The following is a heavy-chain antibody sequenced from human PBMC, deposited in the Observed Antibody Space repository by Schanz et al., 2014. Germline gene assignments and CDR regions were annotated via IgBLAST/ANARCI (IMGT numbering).Heavy chain of an antibody. CDR3: ARDHPHRGVTGYYNDV. CDR2: ISHNTFYT. V-gene: IGHV3-11*06. CDR1: GFTFTDYY. J-gene: IGHJ6*02. D-gene: IGHD3-9*01. Sequence: QVQLVESGGGLVKPGGSLRLSCAASGFTFTDYYISWIRQAPGMGLEWVSYISHNTFYTDYADSVKGRFTISRDNAKNSVYLQMNTLRDEDTAVYYCARDHPHRGVTGYYNDVWGQGTSVTVSS.